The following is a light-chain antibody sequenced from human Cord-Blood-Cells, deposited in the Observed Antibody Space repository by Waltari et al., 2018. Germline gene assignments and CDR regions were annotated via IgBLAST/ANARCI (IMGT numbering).Light chain of an antibody. CDR3: QQYNNWPWT. CDR2: GAS. CDR1: QSVSSN. Sequence: EIVMTQSPATLSVSPGERATLSCRASQSVSSNLAWYQQKPGQAPSLLIYGASTRATGIPARFSGSGSGTEFTLTISSLQSEDCAVYYCQQYNNWPWTFGQGTKVEIK. V-gene: IGKV3-15*01. J-gene: IGKJ1*01.